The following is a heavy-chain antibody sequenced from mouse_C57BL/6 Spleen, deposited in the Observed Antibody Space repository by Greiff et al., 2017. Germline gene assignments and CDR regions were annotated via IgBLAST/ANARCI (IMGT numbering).Heavy chain of an antibody. CDR3: ARSSYGSSYDWYFDV. Sequence: QVQLKESGAELAKPGASVKLSCKASGYTFTSYWMHWVKQRPGQGLEWIGYINPSSGYTKYKQKFKDKATLTADKSSRTAYMPLSSLTYEASAVYYCARSSYGSSYDWYFDVWGTGTTVTVSS. CDR2: INPSSGYT. V-gene: IGHV1-7*01. CDR1: GYTFTSYW. D-gene: IGHD1-1*01. J-gene: IGHJ1*03.